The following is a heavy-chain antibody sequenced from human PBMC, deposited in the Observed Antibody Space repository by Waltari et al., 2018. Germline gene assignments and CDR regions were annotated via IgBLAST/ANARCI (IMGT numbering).Heavy chain of an antibody. J-gene: IGHJ5*02. Sequence: QVQLQQWGAGLLKPSETLSLTCAVYGGSFSGYYWSWIRQPPGKGLEWIGEINHSGSTNYNPSLKSRVTISVDMSKNQFSLKLSSVTAADTAVYYSVAVAGTDSRNNWFDPWGQGTLVTVSS. D-gene: IGHD6-19*01. CDR3: VAVAGTDSRNNWFDP. V-gene: IGHV4-34*01. CDR2: INHSGST. CDR1: GGSFSGYY.